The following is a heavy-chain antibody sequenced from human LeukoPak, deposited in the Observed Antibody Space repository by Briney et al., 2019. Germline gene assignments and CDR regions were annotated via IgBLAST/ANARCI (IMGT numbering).Heavy chain of an antibody. CDR2: ISYDGSNK. CDR3: AREDLWGSYRSPSDY. D-gene: IGHD3-16*02. V-gene: IGHV3-30-3*01. CDR1: GFTFSSYA. Sequence: GGSLRLSCAASGFTFSSYAMHWVRQAPGKGLEWVAVISYDGSNKYYADSVKGRFTISRDNAKNSLYLQMNSLRAEDTAVYYCAREDLWGSYRSPSDYWGQGTLVTVSS. J-gene: IGHJ4*02.